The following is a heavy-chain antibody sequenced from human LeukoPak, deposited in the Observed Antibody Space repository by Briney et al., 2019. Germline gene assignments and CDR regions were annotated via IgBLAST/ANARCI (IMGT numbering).Heavy chain of an antibody. CDR1: GFTFSSHS. Sequence: GGSLRLSCAASGFTFSSHSMNWVRQAPGKGLEWVSSIGGSSSSIYYADSVKDRFTISSDNAKNSLYLQMNSLRAEDTAVYYCAREYGEAFDIWGQGTMVTVSS. J-gene: IGHJ3*02. CDR2: IGGSSSSI. CDR3: AREYGEAFDI. V-gene: IGHV3-21*01. D-gene: IGHD4-17*01.